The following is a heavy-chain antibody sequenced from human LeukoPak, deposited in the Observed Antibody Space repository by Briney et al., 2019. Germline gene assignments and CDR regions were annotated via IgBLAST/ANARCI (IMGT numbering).Heavy chain of an antibody. D-gene: IGHD6-6*01. CDR3: ARPQGYSSSPHTPPFDY. CDR2: IYYSGST. V-gene: IGHV4-39*01. CDR1: GGPISSSSYY. J-gene: IGHJ4*02. Sequence: SETLSLTCTVSGGPISSSSYYWGWIRQPPGKGLEWIGSIYYSGSTYYNPSLKSRVTISVDTSKNQFSLKLSSVTAADTAVYYCARPQGYSSSPHTPPFDYWGQGTLVTVSS.